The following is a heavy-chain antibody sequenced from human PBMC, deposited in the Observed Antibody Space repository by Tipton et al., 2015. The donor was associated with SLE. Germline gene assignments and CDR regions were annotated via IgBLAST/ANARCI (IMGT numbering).Heavy chain of an antibody. V-gene: IGHV4-59*07. CDR3: ARAGDLRDGFNFALDY. D-gene: IGHD5-24*01. Sequence: TLSLTCNVSGGSIRSYYWSWIRQPPGQGLEWIGYVYYSEITSYNPSLKSRVTISLDTSKNQFSLKLTSVTAADTAVYYCARAGDLRDGFNFALDYWGQGTLVTVSS. CDR2: VYYSEIT. CDR1: GGSIRSYY. J-gene: IGHJ4*02.